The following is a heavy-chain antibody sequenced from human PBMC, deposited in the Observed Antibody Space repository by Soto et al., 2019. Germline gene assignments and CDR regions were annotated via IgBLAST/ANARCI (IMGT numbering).Heavy chain of an antibody. Sequence: QVQLVQSGAEVKKPGASVKVSCKASGYTFTSYGISWVRQAPGQGLEWMGWISAYNGNTNYAQNLQGRVTMTTDPSTSTAHMELWSLRSDDTAVYYCARDRRDYGDYNWFDPWGQGTLVTVSS. D-gene: IGHD4-17*01. CDR3: ARDRRDYGDYNWFDP. V-gene: IGHV1-18*01. CDR1: GYTFTSYG. CDR2: ISAYNGNT. J-gene: IGHJ5*02.